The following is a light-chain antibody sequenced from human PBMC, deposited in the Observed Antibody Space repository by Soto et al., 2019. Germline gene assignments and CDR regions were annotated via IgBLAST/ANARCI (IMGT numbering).Light chain of an antibody. J-gene: IGLJ2*01. CDR3: SSYAGNDIVL. CDR1: SSDVGRYNL. CDR2: EVS. Sequence: QSALTQRASVSGSPGQSITISCTGTSSDVGRYNLVSWYQQHPGKVPKFMIYEVSKRPSGVSNRFSGSKSGNTAFLTISGLQAEDEADYYCSSYAGNDIVLFGGGTKLTVL. V-gene: IGLV2-23*02.